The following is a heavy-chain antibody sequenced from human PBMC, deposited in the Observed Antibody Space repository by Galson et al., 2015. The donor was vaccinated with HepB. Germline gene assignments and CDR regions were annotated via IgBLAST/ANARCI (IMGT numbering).Heavy chain of an antibody. CDR3: ARMPCGDCYSTQEFDP. CDR2: ISGSGDTT. CDR1: GFTFSSYA. Sequence: SLRLSCAASGFTFSSYAMSWVRQVPGKGLEWVSAISGSGDTTYYADSVKGRFTISRDNSKNTMYLQMNSLRAEDTAVYYCARMPCGDCYSTQEFDPWGQGTLVTVSS. V-gene: IGHV3-23*01. D-gene: IGHD2-21*02. J-gene: IGHJ5*02.